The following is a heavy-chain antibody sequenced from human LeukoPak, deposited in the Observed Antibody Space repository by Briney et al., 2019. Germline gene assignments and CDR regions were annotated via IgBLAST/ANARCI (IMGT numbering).Heavy chain of an antibody. CDR3: ARGQYYYDSSGYPTPLDY. V-gene: IGHV1-46*01. J-gene: IGHJ4*02. Sequence: ASVKVSCKASGYTFTSYYMHWVRQAPGQGLEWMGIINPSGGSTSYAQKFQGRVTMTRDTSTSTVYMELSSLRSEDTAVCYCARGQYYYDSSGYPTPLDYWGQGTLVTVSS. CDR2: INPSGGST. CDR1: GYTFTSYY. D-gene: IGHD3-22*01.